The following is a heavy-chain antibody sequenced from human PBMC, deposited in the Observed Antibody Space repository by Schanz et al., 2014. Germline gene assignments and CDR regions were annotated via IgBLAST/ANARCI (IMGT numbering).Heavy chain of an antibody. J-gene: IGHJ4*02. CDR3: ARDQASTH. CDR1: GFTFTTNA. Sequence: EVQLVESGGGLVQPGGSLRLSCAASGFTFTTNAMSWVRQPPGKGLEWVSAISGNGGSTYFADSVKGRFTISRDDSKNTLHLQMNSLRSEDTAIYFCARDQASTHWGQGTPVTVSS. V-gene: IGHV3-23*04. CDR2: ISGNGGST.